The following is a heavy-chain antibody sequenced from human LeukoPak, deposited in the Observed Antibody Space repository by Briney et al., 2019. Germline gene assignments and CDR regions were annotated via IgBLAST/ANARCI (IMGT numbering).Heavy chain of an antibody. CDR2: IYTSGST. D-gene: IGHD3-3*01. CDR3: ARASRLRFLEWLLHFDY. Sequence: PSETLSLTCTVSGGSISSYYWSWIRQPAGKGLEWIGRIYTSGSTNYNPSLKSRVTMSVDTSKNQFSLKLSSVTAADTAVYYCARASRLRFLEWLLHFDYWGQGTLVTVSS. V-gene: IGHV4-4*07. J-gene: IGHJ4*02. CDR1: GGSISSYY.